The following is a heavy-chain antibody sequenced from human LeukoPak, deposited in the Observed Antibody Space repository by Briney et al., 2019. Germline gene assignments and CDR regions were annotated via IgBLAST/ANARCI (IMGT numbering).Heavy chain of an antibody. J-gene: IGHJ4*02. V-gene: IGHV4-59*08. CDR1: GGSISSYY. CDR3: ARHHCSTPRSYRYYDY. D-gene: IGHD2-2*01. Sequence: SETLSLTCTVSGGSISSYYWGWIRQPPGKGLEWIGYIYYSGSTNYNPSLKSRVTMSVDTSKNQFSLKVNSVTVADTAVYYCARHHCSTPRSYRYYDYWGQGILVTVSS. CDR2: IYYSGST.